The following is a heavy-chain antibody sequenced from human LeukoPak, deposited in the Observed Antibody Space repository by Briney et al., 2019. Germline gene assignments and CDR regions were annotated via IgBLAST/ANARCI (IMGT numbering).Heavy chain of an antibody. J-gene: IGHJ4*02. Sequence: SETLSLTCTVSGGSISSSSYYWGWIRQPPGKGLAWIGSTYYSGSTYYNPSLKSRVTISVDTSKNQFSLKLSSVTAADTAVYYCATQWELLSYFDYWGQGTLVTVSS. D-gene: IGHD1-26*01. CDR2: TYYSGST. CDR1: GGSISSSSYY. CDR3: ATQWELLSYFDY. V-gene: IGHV4-39*01.